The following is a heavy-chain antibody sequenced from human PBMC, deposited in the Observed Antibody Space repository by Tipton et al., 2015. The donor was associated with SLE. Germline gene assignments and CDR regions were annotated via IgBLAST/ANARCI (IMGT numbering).Heavy chain of an antibody. V-gene: IGHV4-59*08. CDR1: GGSISSYY. D-gene: IGHD6-19*01. J-gene: IGHJ5*02. Sequence: TLSLTCTVSGGSISSYYWSWIRQPPGKGLEWIGYIYNSGSTNYNPPLKSRVTISVDTSKNQFSLKLSSVTAADTAVYYCARQVGGIAVAAHNWFDPWGQGTLVTVSS. CDR2: IYNSGST. CDR3: ARQVGGIAVAAHNWFDP.